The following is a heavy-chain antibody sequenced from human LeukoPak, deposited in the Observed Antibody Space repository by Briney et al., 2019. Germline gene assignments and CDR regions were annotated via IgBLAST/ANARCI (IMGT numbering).Heavy chain of an antibody. J-gene: IGHJ4*02. Sequence: QTGGSLRLSCAASGFTFSSYGMHWVRQAPGKGLEWVAFIRYDGSNKYYADSVKGRFTISRDNSKNTLYLQMNSLRAEDTAVYYCAKDPTRLATFFDYWGQGTLATVSS. D-gene: IGHD1-26*01. CDR1: GFTFSSYG. CDR3: AKDPTRLATFFDY. CDR2: IRYDGSNK. V-gene: IGHV3-30*02.